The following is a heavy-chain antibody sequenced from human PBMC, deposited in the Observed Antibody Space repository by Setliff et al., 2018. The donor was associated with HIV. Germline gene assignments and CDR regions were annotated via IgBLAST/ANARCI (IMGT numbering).Heavy chain of an antibody. Sequence: KPGGSLRLSCAVSGFTFSNYAMNWVRQAPGKGLEWVSRIRGDGRDTTYADSVKGRFTISRDNAKNSLYLQMNSLRAEDTAVYYCAREDQLLSGHYYYNGMDVWGQGTTVTVSS. V-gene: IGHV3-21*01. CDR3: AREDQLLSGHYYYNGMDV. D-gene: IGHD2-2*01. CDR2: IRGDGRDT. J-gene: IGHJ6*02. CDR1: GFTFSNYA.